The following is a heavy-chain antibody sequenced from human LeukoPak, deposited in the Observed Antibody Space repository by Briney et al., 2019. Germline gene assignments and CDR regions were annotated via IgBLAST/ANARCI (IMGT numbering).Heavy chain of an antibody. V-gene: IGHV1-69*05. D-gene: IGHD3-22*01. CDR2: IIPIFGTA. Sequence: ASVKVSCKASGGTFSSYAISWVRQAPGQGLEWMGRIIPIFGTANYAQKFRGRVTITTDESTSTAYMELSSLRSEDTAVYYCASQPLRRNSSGPPQEFDYWGQGTLVTVSS. CDR1: GGTFSSYA. J-gene: IGHJ4*02. CDR3: ASQPLRRNSSGPPQEFDY.